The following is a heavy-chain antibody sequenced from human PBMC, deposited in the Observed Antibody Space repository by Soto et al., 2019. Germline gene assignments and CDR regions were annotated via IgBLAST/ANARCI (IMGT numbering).Heavy chain of an antibody. CDR3: AKSLNLRGRYDY. Sequence: GGSLRLSCAASGFTFSTYSINWVRQAPGKGLEWVSYISPTSGDVYYADSVKGRFTISRDNSKNTLYLQMNSLRAEDTAVYYCAKSLNLRGRYDYWGQGTLVTVSS. D-gene: IGHD1-26*01. V-gene: IGHV3-21*05. CDR2: ISPTSGDV. CDR1: GFTFSTYS. J-gene: IGHJ4*02.